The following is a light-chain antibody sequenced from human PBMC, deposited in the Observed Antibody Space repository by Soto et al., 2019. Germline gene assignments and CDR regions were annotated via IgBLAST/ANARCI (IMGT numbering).Light chain of an antibody. CDR2: GAS. CDR1: QSVSSSY. J-gene: IGKJ3*01. Sequence: EIVLTQSPGTLSLSPGERATLSCRASQSVSSSYLAWYQQKPGQAPRLLLYGASSRATGIPDRFSGSGSGTDFTLTISRLEPEAFAVYYCQQYGSSPVTFGPGTKVDIK. V-gene: IGKV3-20*01. CDR3: QQYGSSPVT.